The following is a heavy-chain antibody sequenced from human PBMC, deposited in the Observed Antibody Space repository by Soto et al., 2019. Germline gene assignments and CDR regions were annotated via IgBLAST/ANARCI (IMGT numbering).Heavy chain of an antibody. CDR1: GGTFSSYA. V-gene: IGHV1-69*13. J-gene: IGHJ6*02. CDR3: ARGGYCSSTSCYLYYYYGMDV. CDR2: IIPIFGTA. D-gene: IGHD2-2*01. Sequence: SVKVSCKASGGTFSSYAISWVRQAPGQGLEWMGGIIPIFGTANYAQKFQGRVTITADESTSTAYMELSSLRSEDTAVYYCARGGYCSSTSCYLYYYYGMDVWGQGTTVTVSS.